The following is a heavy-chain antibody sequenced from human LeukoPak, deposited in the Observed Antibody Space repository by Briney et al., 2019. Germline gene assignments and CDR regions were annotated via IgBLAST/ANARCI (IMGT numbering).Heavy chain of an antibody. V-gene: IGHV3-23*01. J-gene: IGHJ5*02. CDR1: GFTLSSYA. CDR2: ISGSGVST. Sequence: GGSLRLSCAASGFTLSSYAMSWVRQAPGKGLEWVSAISGSGVSTYYADFVKGRFTISRDNSKNTLYLQMNSLRAEDTAVYYCAKDQSSGWSRGGWFDPWGQGTLVTVSS. CDR3: AKDQSSGWSRGGWFDP. D-gene: IGHD6-19*01.